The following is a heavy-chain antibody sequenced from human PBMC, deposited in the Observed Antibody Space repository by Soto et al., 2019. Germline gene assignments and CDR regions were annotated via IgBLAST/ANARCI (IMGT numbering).Heavy chain of an antibody. CDR2: IYSGGST. V-gene: IGHV3-53*04. CDR3: ARTYGDKDYYYYYMDV. J-gene: IGHJ6*03. Sequence: EVQLVESGGGLVQPGGSLRLSCAASGFTVSTNYMSWVRQAPGKGLEWVSVIYSGGSTYYADSVKGRFTISRHNSKNTLYLQMNSLIAEDTAVYYCARTYGDKDYYYYYMDVWGKGTTVTVSS. CDR1: GFTVSTNY. D-gene: IGHD4-17*01.